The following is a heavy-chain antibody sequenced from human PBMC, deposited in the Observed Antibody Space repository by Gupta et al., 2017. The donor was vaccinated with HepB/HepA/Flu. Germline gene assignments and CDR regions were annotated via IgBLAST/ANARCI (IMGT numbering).Heavy chain of an antibody. J-gene: IGHJ4*02. D-gene: IGHD6-13*01. CDR1: GFTFSSYA. V-gene: IGHV3-30-3*01. CDR3: AREQQLVPIGY. Sequence: QVQLVESGGGVVQPGRSLRLSCAASGFTFSSYAMHWVRQAPGKGLEWVAVISYDGSNKYDADSVKGRFTISRDKAKNTLYLQMKGLRAEDTAVYYCAREQQLVPIGYGGQGTLVTVSS. CDR2: ISYDGSNK.